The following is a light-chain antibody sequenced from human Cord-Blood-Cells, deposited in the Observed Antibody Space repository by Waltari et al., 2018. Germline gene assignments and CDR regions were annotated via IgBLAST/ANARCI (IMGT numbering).Light chain of an antibody. CDR3: SSYTSSSTWV. Sequence: QSALTQPASVSGSPGQSITISCTGTSSAVGGYNYVSWYPQHPGKAPKLMIYDVSNRPSGVSNRFSGSKSGNTASLTISGLQAEDEADYYCSSYTSSSTWVFGGGTKLTVL. V-gene: IGLV2-14*03. CDR1: SSAVGGYNY. J-gene: IGLJ3*02. CDR2: DVS.